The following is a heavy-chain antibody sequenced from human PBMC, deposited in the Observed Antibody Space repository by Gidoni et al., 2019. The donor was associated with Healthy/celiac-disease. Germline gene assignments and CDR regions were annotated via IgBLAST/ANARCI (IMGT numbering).Heavy chain of an antibody. D-gene: IGHD3-3*01. CDR1: GGSISSYY. Sequence: QVQLQESGPGLVKPSETLSLTCTVSGGSISSYYWSWIRQPPGKGLEWIGYIYYRGSTNYHPSLKRRVTISVDTSKNQFSLKLSSVTAADSAVYYCARTLNSDFWSGYYTNWFDPWGQGTLVTVSS. J-gene: IGHJ5*02. V-gene: IGHV4-59*01. CDR2: IYYRGST. CDR3: ARTLNSDFWSGYYTNWFDP.